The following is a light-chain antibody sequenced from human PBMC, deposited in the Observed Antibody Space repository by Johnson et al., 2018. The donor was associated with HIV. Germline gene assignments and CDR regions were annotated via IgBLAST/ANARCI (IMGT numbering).Light chain of an antibody. CDR1: SSNIGSNY. CDR3: GTLDSRLSAGGV. J-gene: IGLJ1*01. CDR2: DNN. Sequence: QSVLTQPPSVSAAPGQKVTISCSGSSSNIGSNYVSWYQHLPGTAPKLLIYDNNKRPSGIPDRFYGSKSGTSATLGINGLQHGDEADYYCGTLDSRLSAGGVFGTGTKFTVL. V-gene: IGLV1-51*01.